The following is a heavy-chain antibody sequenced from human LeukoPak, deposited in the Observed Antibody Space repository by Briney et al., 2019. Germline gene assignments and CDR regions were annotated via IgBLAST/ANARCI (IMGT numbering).Heavy chain of an antibody. CDR3: ATLYGGSLDY. Sequence: GGSLRLSCAASGFTFSVYYMSWIRQAPGKGLVWVSRIKSDGSSTSYADSVKGRFTISRDNAKNTLYLQMNSLRAEDTAVYYRATLYGGSLDYWGQGTLVTVSS. CDR2: IKSDGSST. D-gene: IGHD5-12*01. J-gene: IGHJ4*02. V-gene: IGHV3-74*01. CDR1: GFTFSVYY.